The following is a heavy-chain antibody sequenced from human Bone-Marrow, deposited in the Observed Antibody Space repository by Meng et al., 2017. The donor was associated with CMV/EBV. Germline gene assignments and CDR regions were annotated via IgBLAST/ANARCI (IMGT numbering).Heavy chain of an antibody. V-gene: IGHV1-2*02. CDR1: GYTFTGYY. J-gene: IGHJ6*02. CDR2: INPNSGGT. Sequence: ASVKVSCKASGYTFTGYYMHWVRQAPGQGLEWMGWINPNSGGTNYAQKFQGRVTMTRDTSISTAYMELSRLRSDDTAVYYCASFDCSSTSCYTGYYYYGMDVWGQGTTVTVSS. CDR3: ASFDCSSTSCYTGYYYYGMDV. D-gene: IGHD2-2*02.